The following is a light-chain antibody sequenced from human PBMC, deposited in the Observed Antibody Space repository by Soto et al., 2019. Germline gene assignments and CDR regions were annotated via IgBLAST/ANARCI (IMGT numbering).Light chain of an antibody. J-gene: IGKJ4*01. CDR3: XQYGSSPLT. CDR2: GAS. CDR1: QSVSSSY. Sequence: EIVLTQSPGTLSLSPGERATLSCRASQSVSSSYLAWYQQKPGQAPRLLIYGASSRATGIPDRFSGSGSGTXXXLXXSXXAPEDFAVYXXXQYGSSPLTFGGGTNVEIK. V-gene: IGKV3-20*01.